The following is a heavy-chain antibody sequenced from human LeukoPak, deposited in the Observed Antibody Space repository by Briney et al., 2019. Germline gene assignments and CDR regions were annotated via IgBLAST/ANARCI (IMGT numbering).Heavy chain of an antibody. CDR2: IYSGGSI. D-gene: IGHD1-26*01. V-gene: IGHV3-53*01. CDR1: GFTVSSNY. J-gene: IGHJ4*02. Sequence: GGSLRLSCAASGFTVSSNYMSWVRQAPGKGLEWVSVIYSGGSIYYADSVKGRFTISRDNAKNSLYLQMNSLRAEDTAVYYCASGMRVGPNIWGQGTLVTVSS. CDR3: ASGMRVGPNI.